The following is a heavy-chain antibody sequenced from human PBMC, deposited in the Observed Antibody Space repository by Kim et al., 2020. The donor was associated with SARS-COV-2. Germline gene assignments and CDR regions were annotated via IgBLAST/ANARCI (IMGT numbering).Heavy chain of an antibody. CDR2: IYYGGST. CDR3: ARDSSTTNWVDP. V-gene: IGHV4-31*03. CDR1: GGSFSSGGFY. Sequence: SETLSLTCTVSGGSFSSGGFYWIWLRQHPGKGLEWIGYIYYGGSTYYNPSLKSRVTISVATSKNQFSLKLSSVTAADTAVYYCARDSSTTNWVDPWGQGTLVTVSS. D-gene: IGHD1-1*01. J-gene: IGHJ5*02.